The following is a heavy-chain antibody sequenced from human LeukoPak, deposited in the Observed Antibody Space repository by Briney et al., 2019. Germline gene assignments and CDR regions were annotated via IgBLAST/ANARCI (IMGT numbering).Heavy chain of an antibody. CDR1: GFTFSSYW. Sequence: GGSLRLSCAASGFTFSSYWMSWVRQAPGKGLEWAGRIKSKTDGGATDYAAPVKGRFTISRDDSKNTLYLQMNGLKTEDTAVYYCTTQGSGYDYYFDYWGQGTLVTVSS. V-gene: IGHV3-15*01. CDR2: IKSKTDGGAT. J-gene: IGHJ4*02. D-gene: IGHD3-22*01. CDR3: TTQGSGYDYYFDY.